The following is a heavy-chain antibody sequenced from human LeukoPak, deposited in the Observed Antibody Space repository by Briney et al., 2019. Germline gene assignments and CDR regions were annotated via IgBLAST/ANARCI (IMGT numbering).Heavy chain of an antibody. Sequence: GGSLRLSCAASGLTFSNYAMSWVRQAPGKGLEWVSSISGSGDNTYYADSVKGRFTISRDNFKNTLYVQMNSLKAEDTAVHYCTKDLALYTGPYSGSFYSPIDCWGQGTLVTVSS. CDR1: GLTFSNYA. V-gene: IGHV3-23*01. CDR3: TKDLALYTGPYSGSFYSPIDC. D-gene: IGHD1-26*01. CDR2: ISGSGDNT. J-gene: IGHJ4*02.